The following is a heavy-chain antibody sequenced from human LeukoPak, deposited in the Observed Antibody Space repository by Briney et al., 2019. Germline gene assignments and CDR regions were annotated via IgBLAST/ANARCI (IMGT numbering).Heavy chain of an antibody. Sequence: GGSLRLSCAASGFTFSSYAMHWVRQVPGKGLEYVSAISSNGGNTYYANSVKGRFTISRDNSKNTLYLQMGSLRGEHMAVYYCARGESEYSSSAGDYWGQGTLVTVSS. V-gene: IGHV3-64*01. J-gene: IGHJ4*02. D-gene: IGHD6-6*01. CDR2: ISSNGGNT. CDR1: GFTFSSYA. CDR3: ARGESEYSSSAGDY.